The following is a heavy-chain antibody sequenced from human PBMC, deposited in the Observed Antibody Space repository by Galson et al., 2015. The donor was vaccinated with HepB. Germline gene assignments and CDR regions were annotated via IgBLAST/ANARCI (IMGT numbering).Heavy chain of an antibody. D-gene: IGHD4-17*01. CDR1: GYTFTSYA. V-gene: IGHV7-4-1*02. CDR3: ARGEGKAVTQYYYYGMDV. J-gene: IGHJ6*02. CDR2: INTNTGNP. Sequence: SVKVSCKASGYTFTSYAMNWVRQAPGQGLEWMGWINTNTGNPTYAQGFTGRFVFSLDTPVSTAYLQISSLKAEDTAVYYCARGEGKAVTQYYYYGMDVWGQGTTVTVSS.